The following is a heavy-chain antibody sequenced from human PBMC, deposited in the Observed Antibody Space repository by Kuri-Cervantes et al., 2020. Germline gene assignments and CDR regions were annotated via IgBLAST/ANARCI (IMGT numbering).Heavy chain of an antibody. J-gene: IGHJ4*02. D-gene: IGHD7-27*01. CDR2: IYYSGST. CDR1: GGSISRGDYY. Sequence: SETLSLTCTVSGGSISRGDYYWSWIRQPPGKGLEWIGYIYYSGSTYYNPSLKSRLTISVDTSKNQFSLKLSSVTAADTAVYYCARVHLGLFDYWGQGTLVTVSS. V-gene: IGHV4-30-4*01. CDR3: ARVHLGLFDY.